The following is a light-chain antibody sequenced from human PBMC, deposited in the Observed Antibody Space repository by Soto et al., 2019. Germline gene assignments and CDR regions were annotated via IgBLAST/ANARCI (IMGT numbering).Light chain of an antibody. Sequence: DIQMTQSPSSLSTSVGDRVTISCRTSQSISIYLNWYQQRPGKAPKLLIHTSSNLHGGVPSRFSGSGSGTNFPLTNSRLQPEDFATYYCQPYYTTPTFGQGTKVEIK. CDR3: QPYYTTPT. V-gene: IGKV1-39*01. CDR2: TSS. CDR1: QSISIY. J-gene: IGKJ1*01.